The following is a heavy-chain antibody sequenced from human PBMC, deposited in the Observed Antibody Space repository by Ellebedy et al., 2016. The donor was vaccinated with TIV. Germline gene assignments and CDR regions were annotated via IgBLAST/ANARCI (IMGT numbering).Heavy chain of an antibody. Sequence: GESLKISXAASGFTFSSYAMHWVRQAPGKGLVWVSRINSDGSSTSYADSVKGRFTISRDNAKNTLYLQMNSLRAEDTAVYYCATGRLVLDYWGQGTLVTVSS. CDR2: INSDGSST. CDR3: ATGRLVLDY. V-gene: IGHV3-74*01. J-gene: IGHJ4*02. D-gene: IGHD6-6*01. CDR1: GFTFSSYA.